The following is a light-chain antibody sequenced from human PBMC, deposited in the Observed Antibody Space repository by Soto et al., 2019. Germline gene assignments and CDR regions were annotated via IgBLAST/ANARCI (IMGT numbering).Light chain of an antibody. V-gene: IGKV3-11*01. J-gene: IGKJ1*01. CDR3: HQRQSWPRT. CDR2: LTS. Sequence: EIILTQCPPTLSSFPGDRVTHSWRASQAVNTRLAWYQHKPGQAPRLLIYLTSNRAAGIPARFSGSGSGTDFTLTISDVEPEDFAVYYCHQRQSWPRTFGQGTKVDI. CDR1: QAVNTR.